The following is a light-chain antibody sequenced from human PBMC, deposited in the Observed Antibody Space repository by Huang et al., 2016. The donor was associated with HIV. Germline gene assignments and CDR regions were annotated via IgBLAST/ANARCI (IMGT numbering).Light chain of an antibody. CDR2: GAS. CDR3: QQYSNWPPLT. Sequence: EIVMTQSPATLSVSPGERVTLSCRASQSVTNNLAWYQQKPVQAPRLLLYGASTRATGFPARCSGSGSGTDFTLTISSLQSEDFGLYFCQQYSNWPPLTFGQGTRLEIK. J-gene: IGKJ5*01. V-gene: IGKV3-15*01. CDR1: QSVTNN.